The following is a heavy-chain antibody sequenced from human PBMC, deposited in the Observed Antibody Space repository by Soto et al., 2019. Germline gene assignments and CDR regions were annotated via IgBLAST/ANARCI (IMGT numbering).Heavy chain of an antibody. D-gene: IGHD6-19*01. CDR2: FSGSGGST. CDR3: AKDRPPYSSLPNYFDY. V-gene: IGHV3-23*01. J-gene: IGHJ4*02. Sequence: PGGSLRLSCAASGFTFSSYAMSWVRQAPGKGLEWVSAFSGSGGSTYYADSVKGRFTISRDNSKNTLYLQMNSLRAEDTAVYYCAKDRPPYSSLPNYFDYWGQGTLVTVSS. CDR1: GFTFSSYA.